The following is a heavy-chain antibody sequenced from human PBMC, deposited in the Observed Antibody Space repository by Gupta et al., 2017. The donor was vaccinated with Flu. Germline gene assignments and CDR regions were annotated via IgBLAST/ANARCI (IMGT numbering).Heavy chain of an antibody. CDR3: ARAPYGDNCFDY. J-gene: IGHJ4*02. CDR1: GGSISGSY. V-gene: IGHV4-4*07. D-gene: IGHD4-17*01. CDR2: IRDTGDT. Sequence: QVQLQESGPGLVRPSETLSLPCTVSGGSISGSYWSWIRQSAGKGLEWIGRIRDTGDTTYNPSLRSRVTLSLDTSKNQFSLKLNSVTAEDTALYYCARAPYGDNCFDYWGQGTQVTVSS.